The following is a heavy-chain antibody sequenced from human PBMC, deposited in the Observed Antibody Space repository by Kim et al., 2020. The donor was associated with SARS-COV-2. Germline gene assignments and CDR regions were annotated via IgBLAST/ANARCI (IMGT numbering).Heavy chain of an antibody. CDR2: IYYSGST. CDR1: GGSISSYY. J-gene: IGHJ6*02. CDR3: ASTLLWFGEPYYYGMDV. V-gene: IGHV4-59*08. Sequence: SETLSLTCTVSGGSISSYYWSWIRQPPGKGLEWIGYIYYSGSTNYNPSLKSRVTISVDTSKNQFSLKLSSVTAADTAVYYCASTLLWFGEPYYYGMDVWGQGTTVTVSS. D-gene: IGHD3-10*01.